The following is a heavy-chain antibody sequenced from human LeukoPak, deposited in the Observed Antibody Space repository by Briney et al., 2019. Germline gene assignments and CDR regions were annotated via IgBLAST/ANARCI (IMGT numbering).Heavy chain of an antibody. CDR3: AREGDSSGYYSYFDY. V-gene: IGHV1-69*05. CDR1: GGTFSSYA. D-gene: IGHD3-22*01. CDR2: IIPIFGTA. J-gene: IGHJ4*02. Sequence: ASVKVSCKASGGTFSSYAISWVRQAPGQGLEWMGGIIPIFGTANYAQKFQGRVTITTDESTSTAYMELSSLRSEDTAVYYCAREGDSSGYYSYFDYRGQGTLVTVSS.